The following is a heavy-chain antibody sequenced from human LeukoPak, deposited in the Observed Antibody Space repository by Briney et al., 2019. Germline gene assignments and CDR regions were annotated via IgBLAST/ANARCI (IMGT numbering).Heavy chain of an antibody. Sequence: SETLSLTCIVSGASISSGNYYWAWIRQPPGKGLEWIGTFYSGGSAYYNPSLASRVSISKDTSDNQFSLRLSSVTAADTAVYYCARKQSGTMYDVWGQGTLVTVTS. CDR1: GASISSGNYY. CDR3: ARKQSGTMYDV. D-gene: IGHD1-1*01. V-gene: IGHV4-39*07. CDR2: FYSGGSA. J-gene: IGHJ4*02.